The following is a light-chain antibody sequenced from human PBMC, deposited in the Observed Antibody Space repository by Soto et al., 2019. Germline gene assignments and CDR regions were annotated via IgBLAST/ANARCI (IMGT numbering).Light chain of an antibody. J-gene: IGKJ1*01. CDR1: QSVSSSY. Sequence: EIVLTRSPGTLSLSPGERATLSCRASQSVSSSYLAWYQQKPGQAPRLLIYGASSRATGIPDRFSGSGSGTDFTLTISRLEPEDFAVYYCQQYGSSPSTFGQGSMV. V-gene: IGKV3-20*01. CDR2: GAS. CDR3: QQYGSSPST.